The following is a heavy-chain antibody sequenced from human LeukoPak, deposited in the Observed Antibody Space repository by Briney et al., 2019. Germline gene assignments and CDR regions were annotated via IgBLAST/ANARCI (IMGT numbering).Heavy chain of an antibody. V-gene: IGHV5-51*01. CDR3: ARHQKPLRLHDAFDI. D-gene: IGHD3-16*01. CDR1: GGTFSSYA. CDR2: IYPGDSDT. Sequence: KVSCKASGGTFSSYAISWVRQAPGQGLEWMGIIYPGDSDTRYSPSFQGQVTISADKSISTAYLQWSSLKASDTAMYYCARHQKPLRLHDAFDIWGQGTMVTVSS. J-gene: IGHJ3*02.